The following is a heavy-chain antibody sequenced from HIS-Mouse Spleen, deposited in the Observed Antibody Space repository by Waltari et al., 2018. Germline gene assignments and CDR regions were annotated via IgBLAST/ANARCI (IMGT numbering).Heavy chain of an antibody. CDR2: IYYSGSP. V-gene: IGHV4-39*07. Sequence: QLQLQESGPGLVKPSETLSLTCTVSGGSISSSSYYWGWIRQPPGKGLGWIGSIYYSGSPYSNPALTSRVTISVDTSKNQFSLKLSSVTAADTAVYYCAREIPYSSSWYDWYFDLWGRGTLVTVSS. D-gene: IGHD6-13*01. CDR3: AREIPYSSSWYDWYFDL. CDR1: GGSISSSSYY. J-gene: IGHJ2*01.